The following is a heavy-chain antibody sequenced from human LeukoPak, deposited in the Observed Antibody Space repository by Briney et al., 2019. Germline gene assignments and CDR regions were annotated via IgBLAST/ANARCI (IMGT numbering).Heavy chain of an antibody. V-gene: IGHV4-59*01. CDR2: IYYSGST. CDR1: GGSISSYY. CDR3: AGTTSFDY. Sequence: SETLSLTCTVSGGSISSYYWSWLRQPPGKGLEWIGYIYYSGSTNYNPSLKSRVTISVDTSKNQFSLKLSSVTAADTAVYYCAGTTSFDYWGQGTLVTVSS. D-gene: IGHD4-17*01. J-gene: IGHJ4*02.